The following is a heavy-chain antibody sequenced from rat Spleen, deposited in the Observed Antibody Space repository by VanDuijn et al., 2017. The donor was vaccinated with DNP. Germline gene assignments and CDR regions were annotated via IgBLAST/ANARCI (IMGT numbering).Heavy chain of an antibody. Sequence: EVQLVESGGGLVQPGGSLKLSCAASGFTFSDYNMAWVRQAPKKGLEWVATISYDGTRTYYRASVKGRFTISRDYAKPTLYLQMDSLRSEDTATYYCTRYYDSFDYWGQGVMVTVSS. D-gene: IGHD1-1*01. V-gene: IGHV5-7*01. CDR3: TRYYDSFDY. J-gene: IGHJ2*01. CDR1: GFTFSDYN. CDR2: ISYDGTRT.